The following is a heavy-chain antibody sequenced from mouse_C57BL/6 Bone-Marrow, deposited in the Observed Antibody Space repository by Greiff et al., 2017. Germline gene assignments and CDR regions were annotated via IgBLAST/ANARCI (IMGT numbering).Heavy chain of an antibody. V-gene: IGHV5-17*01. J-gene: IGHJ4*01. CDR3: ARGIWGYDGGYAMDY. CDR2: ISSGSSTI. D-gene: IGHD2-2*01. CDR1: GFTFSDYG. Sequence: EVKLVESGGGLVKPGGSLKLSCAASGFTFSDYGMHWVRQAPEKGLEWVAYISSGSSTIYYADTVKGRFTLSRDNAKNTLFLQMTSLRSEETAMYYCARGIWGYDGGYAMDYWGQGTSVTVSS.